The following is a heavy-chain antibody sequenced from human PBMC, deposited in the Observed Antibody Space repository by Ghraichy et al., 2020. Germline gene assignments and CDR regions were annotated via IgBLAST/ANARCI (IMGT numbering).Heavy chain of an antibody. CDR2: IYWDDDK. Sequence: SGPTLVKPTQTLTLTCTFSGFSVSTDGVGVGWIRQPPGKALEWLALIYWDDDKRYSPSLKSRFTITKDTSKNQVVLTMTNMDPVDTATYYCAHTITRHWSGYSFDYWGQGTLVTVSS. J-gene: IGHJ4*02. D-gene: IGHD3-3*01. CDR3: AHTITRHWSGYSFDY. V-gene: IGHV2-5*02. CDR1: GFSVSTDGVG.